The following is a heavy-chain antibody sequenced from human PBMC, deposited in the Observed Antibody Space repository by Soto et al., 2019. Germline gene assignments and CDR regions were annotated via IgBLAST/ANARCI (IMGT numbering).Heavy chain of an antibody. J-gene: IGHJ4*02. D-gene: IGHD3-10*01. CDR2: ISAGGGGI. Sequence: GGSLRLSCAGSGFTLTRSAVSWVRQAPGKGLEWVSGISAGGGGIYYADSVRGRFTISRDFSKNTVFLHMDSLRAEDTAVYYCAKDRDYPRDYFHYWGQGTLVTVSS. CDR3: AKDRDYPRDYFHY. CDR1: GFTLTRSA. V-gene: IGHV3-23*01.